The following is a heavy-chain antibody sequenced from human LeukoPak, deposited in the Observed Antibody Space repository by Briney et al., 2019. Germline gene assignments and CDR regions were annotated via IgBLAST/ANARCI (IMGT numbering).Heavy chain of an antibody. D-gene: IGHD1-1*01. Sequence: GESLKISCKGSGYSYTTYWIGWVRQMPGKGLEWVGIIYPADSDTRYSPSFQGQVTISADKSISTAYLQWSSLKASDTAMYYCARHETGPYFDYWGQGTLVTVSS. CDR2: IYPADSDT. CDR3: ARHETGPYFDY. CDR1: GYSYTTYW. J-gene: IGHJ4*02. V-gene: IGHV5-51*01.